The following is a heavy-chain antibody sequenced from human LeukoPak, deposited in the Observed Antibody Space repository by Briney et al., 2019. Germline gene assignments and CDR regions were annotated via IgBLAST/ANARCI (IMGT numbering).Heavy chain of an antibody. CDR2: ISGSSSSI. D-gene: IGHD3-3*01. Sequence: PGGSLRLSCAASGFTFSRYWMTWVRQAPGKGLEWVSYISGSSSSIFYADSVKGRFTISRDNAKNSLYLQMNSLRAEDTAVYYCARDYLTNDFWSGFWYFWGQGTLVTVSS. J-gene: IGHJ4*02. CDR1: GFTFSRYW. CDR3: ARDYLTNDFWSGFWYF. V-gene: IGHV3-48*01.